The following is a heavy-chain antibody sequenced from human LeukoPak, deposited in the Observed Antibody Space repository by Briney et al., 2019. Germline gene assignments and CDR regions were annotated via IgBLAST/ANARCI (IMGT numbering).Heavy chain of an antibody. D-gene: IGHD3-9*01. V-gene: IGHV3-9*01. J-gene: IGHJ4*02. CDR3: AKGRTYYDILTGYYDY. CDR2: ISWNSGSI. CDR1: GFTFDDYA. Sequence: PGGSLRLSCAASGFTFDDYAMHWGRHAPGKGLEWVSGISWNSGSIDYADSVKGRFTISRDNAKNSLYLQMNSLRAEDTALYYCAKGRTYYDILTGYYDYWGQGTLVTVSS.